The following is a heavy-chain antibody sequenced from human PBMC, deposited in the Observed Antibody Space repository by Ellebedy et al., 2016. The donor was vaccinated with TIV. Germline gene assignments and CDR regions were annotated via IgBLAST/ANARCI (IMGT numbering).Heavy chain of an antibody. J-gene: IGHJ4*02. D-gene: IGHD3-16*01. CDR2: IYHTGDS. Sequence: SETLSLTCAVSGGSVSSNTLWWSWVRQPPGKGLEWIGEIYHTGDSNYSPSLKSRLAISVDKSKNQVSLKVTSVTAADTAVYYCAGVHYYDSGAFYIVEKWGQGILVTVSS. V-gene: IGHV4/OR15-8*01. CDR3: AGVHYYDSGAFYIVEK. CDR1: GGSVSSNTLW.